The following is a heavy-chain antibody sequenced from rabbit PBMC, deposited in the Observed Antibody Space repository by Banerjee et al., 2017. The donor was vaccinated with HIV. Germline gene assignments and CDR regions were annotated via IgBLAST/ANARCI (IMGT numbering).Heavy chain of an antibody. Sequence: QSLEESGGDLVKPGASLTLTCTASGFSFSSSYYMCWVRQAPGKGLEWIACIYAGSSGSTYYASWAKGRFTISKTSSTTVTLQMTSLTAADTATYFCARDDAGYAGYGYDHDAFDPWGPGTLVTVS. CDR1: GFSFSSSYY. CDR3: ARDDAGYAGYGYDHDAFDP. CDR2: IYAGSSGST. D-gene: IGHD6-1*01. V-gene: IGHV1S40*01. J-gene: IGHJ2*01.